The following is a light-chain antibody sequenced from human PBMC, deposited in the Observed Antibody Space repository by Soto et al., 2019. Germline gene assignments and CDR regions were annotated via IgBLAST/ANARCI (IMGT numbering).Light chain of an antibody. J-gene: IGKJ4*01. CDR1: QGVGST. CDR2: DAS. CDR3: QHYKTWPLS. V-gene: IGKV3-15*01. Sequence: ELVLTQSPATLSVSPGERATLSCRASQGVGSTLAWYQQAPGQAPRLLIYDASTRATGIPASFSGDGSGTEFTLTISSLQSDDIAVYYCQHYKTWPLSFGGGTRVEI.